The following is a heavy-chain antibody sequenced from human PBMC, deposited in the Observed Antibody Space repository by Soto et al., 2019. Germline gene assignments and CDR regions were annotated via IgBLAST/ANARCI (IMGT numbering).Heavy chain of an antibody. CDR1: GFTFSSYW. D-gene: IGHD4-4*01. Sequence: GGSLRLSCAASGFTFSSYWMNWGRKAPGKGLEWVANIKQDGSEKYYVDSVKGRFTISRDNAKNSLYLQMNSLRAEDTAVYYCAREIKTTAIKYYYYGMDVWGQGTTVTVSS. J-gene: IGHJ6*02. CDR2: IKQDGSEK. V-gene: IGHV3-7*01. CDR3: AREIKTTAIKYYYYGMDV.